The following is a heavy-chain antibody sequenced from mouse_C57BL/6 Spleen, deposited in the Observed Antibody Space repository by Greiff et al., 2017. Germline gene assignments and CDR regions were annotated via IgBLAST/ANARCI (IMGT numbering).Heavy chain of an antibody. D-gene: IGHD1-1*01. Sequence: EVQLVESGGGLVKPGGSLKLSCAASGFTFSDYGMHWVRQAPEKGLEWVAYISSGSSTIYYADTVKGRFTISRDNAKNTLFLQMTSLRSEDTAMYYCARKDYGSLYYAMDYWGQGTSVTVSS. V-gene: IGHV5-17*01. J-gene: IGHJ4*01. CDR1: GFTFSDYG. CDR2: ISSGSSTI. CDR3: ARKDYGSLYYAMDY.